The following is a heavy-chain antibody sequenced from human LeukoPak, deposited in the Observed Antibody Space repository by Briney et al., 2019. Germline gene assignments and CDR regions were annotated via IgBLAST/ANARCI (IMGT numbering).Heavy chain of an antibody. CDR3: TRDGSGW. J-gene: IGHJ4*02. D-gene: IGHD6-19*01. CDR1: GITFSSYW. V-gene: IGHV3-7*01. Sequence: GGSLRLSCAASGITFSSYWMSWVRQAPGKGLEWVANIKQDGSEKYYVDSVKGRFTISRDNTKNSLYLQMNSRTAEDTAVYYCTRDGSGWWGQETMVTVSS. CDR2: IKQDGSEK.